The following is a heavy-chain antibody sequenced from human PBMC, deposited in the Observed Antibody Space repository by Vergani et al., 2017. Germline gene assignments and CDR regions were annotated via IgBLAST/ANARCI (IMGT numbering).Heavy chain of an antibody. V-gene: IGHV3-48*03. J-gene: IGHJ4*02. CDR2: ISSSGSTI. CDR3: ARERPTTVGFDY. CDR1: GFTFSSYE. D-gene: IGHD4-11*01. Sequence: EVQLVESGGGLVQPGRSLRLSCAASGFTFSSYEMNWVRQAPGKGLEWVSYISSSGSTIYYADSVKGRFTISRDNAKNSLYLQMNSLRAEDTAVYYCARERPTTVGFDYWGQGTLVTVSS.